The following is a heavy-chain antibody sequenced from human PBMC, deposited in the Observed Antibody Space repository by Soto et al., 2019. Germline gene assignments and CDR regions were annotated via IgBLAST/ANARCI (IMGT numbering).Heavy chain of an antibody. CDR1: GGSISSGGYS. D-gene: IGHD5-18*01. CDR3: ARALMTKDTAMPGLRSPFVSDYGMDV. Sequence: SETLSLTCAVSGGSISSGGYSWSWIRQPPGKGLEWIGYIYHSGSTHYNPSLKSRVTISVDTSKNQFSLKLSSVTAADTAVYYCARALMTKDTAMPGLRSPFVSDYGMDVWGQGTTVTVSS. CDR2: IYHSGST. V-gene: IGHV4-30-2*01. J-gene: IGHJ6*02.